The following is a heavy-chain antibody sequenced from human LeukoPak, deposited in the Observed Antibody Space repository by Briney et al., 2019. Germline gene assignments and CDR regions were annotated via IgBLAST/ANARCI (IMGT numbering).Heavy chain of an antibody. CDR1: GGSSSSKSYY. CDR2: IYYRGNT. Sequence: SSETLSLTCTVSGGSSSSKSYYWGWIRQPPGKGLEWIVTIYYRGNTYYNPSLKSRITISVDTSKNQFSLNLNSVTAADTAVYYCARPPVAAPTSYFDFWGQGILVTVSS. J-gene: IGHJ4*02. V-gene: IGHV4-39*01. D-gene: IGHD6-25*01. CDR3: ARPPVAAPTSYFDF.